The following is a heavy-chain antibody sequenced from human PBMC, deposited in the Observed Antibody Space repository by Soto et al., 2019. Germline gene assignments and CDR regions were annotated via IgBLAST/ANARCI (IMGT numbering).Heavy chain of an antibody. CDR2: TSYSGTT. Sequence: SETLSLTCTVSGGSMSSGIYYWSWIRQPPGKGLECIGFTSYSGTTYYNTSLWSRVSMSVDTSKNQFSLHVNSVTAADTAVYYCATMGTPVTGLYYFDYWGQGTLVTVSS. D-gene: IGHD4-17*01. V-gene: IGHV4-30-4*01. CDR1: GGSMSSGIYY. CDR3: ATMGTPVTGLYYFDY. J-gene: IGHJ4*02.